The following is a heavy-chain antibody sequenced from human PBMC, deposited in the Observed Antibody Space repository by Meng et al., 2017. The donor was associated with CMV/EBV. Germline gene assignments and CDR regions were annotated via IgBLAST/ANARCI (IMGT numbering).Heavy chain of an antibody. D-gene: IGHD2-2*01. Sequence: GGSLRLSCAASGFTFSSYAMSWVRQAPGKGLEWVSAISGSGGSTYYADSVKGRFTISRDNAKNSLYLQMNSLRTEDTAVYYCARDRPTRKSNPNIVVVPGGVDYWGQGTLVTVSS. CDR1: GFTFSSYA. J-gene: IGHJ4*02. V-gene: IGHV3-23*01. CDR2: ISGSGGST. CDR3: ARDRPTRKSNPNIVVVPGGVDY.